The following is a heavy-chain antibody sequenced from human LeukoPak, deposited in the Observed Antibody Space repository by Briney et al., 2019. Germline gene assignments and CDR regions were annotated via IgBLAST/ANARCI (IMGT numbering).Heavy chain of an antibody. D-gene: IGHD3-10*01. CDR1: GYTFTGYY. Sequence: ASVKVSCKASGYTFTGYYMHWVRQAPGQGLEWMGRINPNSGGTNYAQKFQGRVTMTRDTSISTAYMELSRLRSDDTAVYYCAGLYGSGSYSRWFDPWGQGTLVTVSS. V-gene: IGHV1-2*06. CDR3: AGLYGSGSYSRWFDP. J-gene: IGHJ5*02. CDR2: INPNSGGT.